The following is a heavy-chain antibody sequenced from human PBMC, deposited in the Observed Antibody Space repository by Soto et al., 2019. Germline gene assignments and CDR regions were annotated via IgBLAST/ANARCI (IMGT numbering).Heavy chain of an antibody. CDR3: ARDLAPFYYDSSGYYSARGY. CDR1: GFTFSSYG. V-gene: IGHV3-33*01. CDR2: ICYDGSNK. D-gene: IGHD3-22*01. J-gene: IGHJ4*02. Sequence: GGSLRISCAASGFTFSSYGMHWVRQAPGKGLEWVAVICYDGSNKYYADSMKGRFTISRDNSKNTLYLQMNSLRAEDTAVYYCARDLAPFYYDSSGYYSARGYWGQGTLVTVSS.